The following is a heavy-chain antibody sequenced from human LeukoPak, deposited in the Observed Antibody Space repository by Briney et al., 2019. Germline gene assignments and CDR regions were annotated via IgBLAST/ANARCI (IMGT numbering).Heavy chain of an antibody. CDR2: MNPNSGNT. D-gene: IGHD4-17*01. V-gene: IGHV1-8*01. J-gene: IGHJ4*02. CDR1: GYTFTSYD. CDR3: ARGIGSTTVTTLEYYFDY. Sequence: ASVKVSCKASGYTFTSYDINWVRQAPGQGLEWMGWMNPNSGNTDYAQKFQGRVTMTRNTSISIAYMALSSLRSEDTAVYYCARGIGSTTVTTLEYYFDYWGQGTLVTVSS.